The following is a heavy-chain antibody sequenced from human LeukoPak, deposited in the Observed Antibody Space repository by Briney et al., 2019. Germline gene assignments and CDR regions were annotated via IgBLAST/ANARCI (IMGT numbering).Heavy chain of an antibody. D-gene: IGHD6-25*01. V-gene: IGHV1-2*02. Sequence: ASVKVSCKASAYTFTNSFIHWVRQAPGQGLEWMGWIKPNSGATNYAQNFRGRVTLTRDTSISTAYMELSRLTSDDTAVYYCATISSGHWYFDLWGRGTLVIVSS. CDR2: IKPNSGAT. CDR3: ATISSGHWYFDL. CDR1: AYTFTNSF. J-gene: IGHJ2*01.